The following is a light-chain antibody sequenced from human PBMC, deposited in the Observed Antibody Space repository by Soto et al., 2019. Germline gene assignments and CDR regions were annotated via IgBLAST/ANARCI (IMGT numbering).Light chain of an antibody. CDR2: SNN. Sequence: QPVLTQQPSASGTPGQRVYISCSGSSSNIGTNYVYWNQQLPGTAPKLLIYSNNQRPSGVPDRFSGSKSGTSASLAISGLRSEDEADYYCAAWDDSLSGRVFGGGTKLTVL. J-gene: IGLJ3*02. CDR3: AAWDDSLSGRV. V-gene: IGLV1-47*02. CDR1: SSNIGTNY.